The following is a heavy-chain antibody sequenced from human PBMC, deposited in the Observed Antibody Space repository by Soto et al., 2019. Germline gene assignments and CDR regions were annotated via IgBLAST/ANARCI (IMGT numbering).Heavy chain of an antibody. J-gene: IGHJ4*02. CDR1: GFTFSSYS. Sequence: GGSLRLSCAASGFTFSSYSMNWVRQAPGKGLEWVSSISSSSSYIYYADSVKGRFTISRDNAKNSLYLQMNSLRAEDTAVYYCARGKPQPASDSSGYSPTHFDYWGQGTLVTVSS. V-gene: IGHV3-21*01. D-gene: IGHD3-22*01. CDR2: ISSSSSYI. CDR3: ARGKPQPASDSSGYSPTHFDY.